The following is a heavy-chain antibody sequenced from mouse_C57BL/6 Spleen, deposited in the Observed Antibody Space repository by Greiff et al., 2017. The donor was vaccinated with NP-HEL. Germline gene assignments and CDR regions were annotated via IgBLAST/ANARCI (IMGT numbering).Heavy chain of an antibody. CDR1: GYTFTSYT. CDR3: ARDYYGSSYDYFDY. J-gene: IGHJ2*01. D-gene: IGHD1-1*01. Sequence: LVESGAELARPGASVKMSCKASGYTFTSYTMHWVKQRPGQGLEWIGYINPSSGYTKYNQKFKDKATLTADKSSSTAYMQLSSLTSEDSAVYYCARDYYGSSYDYFDYWGQGTTLTVSS. CDR2: INPSSGYT. V-gene: IGHV1-4*01.